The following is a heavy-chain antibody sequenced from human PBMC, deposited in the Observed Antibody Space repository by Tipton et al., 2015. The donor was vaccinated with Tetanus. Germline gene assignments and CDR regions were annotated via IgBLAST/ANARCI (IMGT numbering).Heavy chain of an antibody. D-gene: IGHD1-7*01. Sequence: QLVQSGAEVKKPGASVRVSCKAFAYAFSSYDLNWVRQATGQGLEWLGYMDPKTGRAAYGQRFQGRVTMTSNISITTAYMELSSLRSEDTAVYYCVRGPPPESDWNYLIDFWGQGTLVTVSS. CDR1: AYAFSSYD. V-gene: IGHV1-8*01. CDR2: MDPKTGRA. CDR3: VRGPPPESDWNYLIDF. J-gene: IGHJ4*02.